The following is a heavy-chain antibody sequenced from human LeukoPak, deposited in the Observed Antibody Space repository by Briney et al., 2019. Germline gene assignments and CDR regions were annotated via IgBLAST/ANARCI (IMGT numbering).Heavy chain of an antibody. J-gene: IGHJ5*02. CDR1: GYTFISYG. CDR2: ISAYNGNT. CDR3: ARISYDGSGYYDTWFDP. Sequence: ASVKVSCKASGYTFISYGMSWVRQAPGQGLEWMGWISAYNGNTNYAQKLQGRVTMTTDTSTSTAYMELRSLRSDDTAVYYCARISYDGSGYYDTWFDPWGQGTLVTVSS. V-gene: IGHV1-18*01. D-gene: IGHD3-22*01.